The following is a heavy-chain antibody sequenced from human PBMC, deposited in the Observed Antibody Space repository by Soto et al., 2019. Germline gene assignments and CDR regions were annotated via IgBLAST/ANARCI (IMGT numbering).Heavy chain of an antibody. Sequence: QVQLVQSGGEEKKPGASVKVSCKASGYTFTSYGITWVRQAPGQGLEWLGWINGYNGNTNYAQKLQGRVTMTTDTSTSTAYMELRSLRSDDTAVYYCARMGDVPYYYYGMDVWGQGTTVTVSS. V-gene: IGHV1-18*01. J-gene: IGHJ6*02. CDR3: ARMGDVPYYYYGMDV. D-gene: IGHD3-16*01. CDR2: INGYNGNT. CDR1: GYTFTSYG.